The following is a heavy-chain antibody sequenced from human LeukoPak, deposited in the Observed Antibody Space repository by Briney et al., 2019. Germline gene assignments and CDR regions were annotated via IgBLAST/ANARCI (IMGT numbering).Heavy chain of an antibody. CDR3: ASGDMITPYYFDY. V-gene: IGHV3-66*01. CDR1: GFTVSSNH. D-gene: IGHD3-16*01. CDR2: IYSGGST. J-gene: IGHJ4*02. Sequence: GGSLRLSCAASGFTVSSNHMSWVRQAPGKGLEWVSVIYSGGSTYYADSVKGRFTISRDNSKNTLYLQMNSLRAEDTAVYYCASGDMITPYYFDYWGQGTLVTVSS.